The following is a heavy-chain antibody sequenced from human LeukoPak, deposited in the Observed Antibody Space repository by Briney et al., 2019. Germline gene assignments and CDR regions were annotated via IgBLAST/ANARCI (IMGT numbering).Heavy chain of an antibody. D-gene: IGHD6-19*01. J-gene: IGHJ4*02. CDR2: IRYDGSNK. V-gene: IGHV3-30*02. CDR3: AKADSSGWYSTADY. CDR1: GFTFSSYG. Sequence: PGRSLRLSCAASGFTFSSYGMHWVRQAPGKGLEWVAFIRYDGSNKYYADSVKGRFTISRDNSKNTLYLQMNSLRAEDTAVYYCAKADSSGWYSTADYWGQGTLVTVSS.